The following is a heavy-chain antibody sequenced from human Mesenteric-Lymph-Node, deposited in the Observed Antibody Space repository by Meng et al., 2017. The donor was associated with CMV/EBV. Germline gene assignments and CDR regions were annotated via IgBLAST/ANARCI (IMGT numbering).Heavy chain of an antibody. CDR3: AYFGDLPPLW. D-gene: IGHD3-16*01. CDR2: TYYSSDSYN. Sequence: QIHRQPSGPGLVKSPHSLSVTRPISGDRHSSNNAASNWIRQYPSGGREWLGRTYYSSDSYNDYAVSVQSRISVNLDTSKNQLSLHLNFVTPEDTAVYYCAYFGDLPPLWWGQGTLVTVSS. CDR1: GDRHSSNNAA. V-gene: IGHV6-1*01. J-gene: IGHJ4*02.